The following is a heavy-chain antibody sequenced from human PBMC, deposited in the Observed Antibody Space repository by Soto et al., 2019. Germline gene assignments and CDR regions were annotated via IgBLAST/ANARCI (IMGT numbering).Heavy chain of an antibody. CDR2: IKEDGSEK. CDR1: GFTFSSCW. CDR3: ARYKNLDS. Sequence: GGSLRLSCEASGFTFSSCWMSWVRQAPGKGLEWVANIKEDGSEKHYADSVEGRFTISRDNAKNSLYLQMNSLRAEDTAVYYCARYKNLDSWGQGTLVTVSS. V-gene: IGHV3-7*01. J-gene: IGHJ4*02. D-gene: IGHD1-1*01.